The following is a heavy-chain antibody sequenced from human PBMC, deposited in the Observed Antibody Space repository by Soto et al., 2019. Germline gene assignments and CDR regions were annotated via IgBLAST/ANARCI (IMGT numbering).Heavy chain of an antibody. V-gene: IGHV3-74*01. CDR3: ARRVAVRGVIDI. CDR1: GFTFSSYW. D-gene: IGHD3-10*01. CDR2: INSDGSST. J-gene: IGHJ4*02. Sequence: EVQLVESGGGLVQPGGSLRLSCAASGFTFSSYWMHWVRQAPGKGLVWVSRINSDGSSTSYADSVKGRFTISRDNAKNTLYLQMNSLRAEDTAVYYCARRVAVRGVIDIWCQGTLVTVSS.